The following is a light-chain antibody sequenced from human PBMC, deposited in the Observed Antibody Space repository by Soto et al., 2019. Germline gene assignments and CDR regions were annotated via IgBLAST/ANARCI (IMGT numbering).Light chain of an antibody. V-gene: IGKV3D-15*01. CDR2: GKS. J-gene: IGKJ1*01. CDR3: QKYNNWPRT. CDR1: QSVSSTY. Sequence: ELALTQSPATLPLSPGDRATLSCRASQSVSSTYLGWYQQQTGQPPRLVMSGKSNRATGTPDRFSGSGSGTELTLTISRLQSEDFAVYYCQKYNNWPRTCGQGTKVDI.